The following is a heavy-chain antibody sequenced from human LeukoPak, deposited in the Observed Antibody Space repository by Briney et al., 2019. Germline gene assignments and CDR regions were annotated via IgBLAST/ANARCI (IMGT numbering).Heavy chain of an antibody. CDR1: GFTFSTYG. D-gene: IGHD3-22*01. J-gene: IGHJ4*02. CDR3: AKDHRPYDYDRSSYFRAWGFLDY. CDR2: IRYDGSNV. Sequence: PGGSLRLSCAASGFTFSTYGMNCVRQAPGKALEWVAFIRYDGSNVYYADSVKGRFTISRDNSKNTLFLQMNSLRAEDTAVYSCAKDHRPYDYDRSSYFRAWGFLDYCGQRTLVTVSS. V-gene: IGHV3-30*02.